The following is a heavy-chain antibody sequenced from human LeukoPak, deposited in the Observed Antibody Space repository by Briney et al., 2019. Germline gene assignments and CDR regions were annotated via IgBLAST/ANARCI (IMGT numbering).Heavy chain of an antibody. V-gene: IGHV1-18*01. Sequence: GASVKVSCTASGYTFTTYGISWVRQAPGQGLEWMGWISAYNGNTNYAQKLQGRVTMTTDTSTSTAYMELRSLRSDDTAVYYCARTLSTAILDYWGQGTLVTVSS. J-gene: IGHJ4*02. CDR3: ARTLSTAILDY. CDR1: GYTFTTYG. CDR2: ISAYNGNT. D-gene: IGHD5-18*01.